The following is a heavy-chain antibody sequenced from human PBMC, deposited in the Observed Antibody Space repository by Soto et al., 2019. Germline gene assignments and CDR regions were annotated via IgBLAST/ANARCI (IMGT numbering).Heavy chain of an antibody. CDR1: GGSISNGGCY. J-gene: IGHJ5*02. D-gene: IGHD6-13*01. V-gene: IGHV4-61*08. CDR2: IYSSGST. Sequence: SETLSLTCTVSGGSISNGGCYWSWKRQHPGKGLEWIGYIYSSGSTSYSPYFKSRVTISVDTSKNQFSLKLTSVTAADTAVYYCARTPEGSWPNWFGPWGQGILVTVSS. CDR3: ARTPEGSWPNWFGP.